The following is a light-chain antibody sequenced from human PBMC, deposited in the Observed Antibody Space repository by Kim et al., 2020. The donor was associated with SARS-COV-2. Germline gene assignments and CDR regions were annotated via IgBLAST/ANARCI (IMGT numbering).Light chain of an antibody. CDR1: KLGNKY. V-gene: IGLV3-1*01. Sequence: SSGLTQPPSVSVSPGQTASITCSGDKLGNKYASWYQQKPGQSPVLVIYQDNRRPSGIPERFSGSNSGNTATLTISGTQAMDEADYYCQAWDTSVVFGGGTQLTVL. J-gene: IGLJ2*01. CDR3: QAWDTSVV. CDR2: QDN.